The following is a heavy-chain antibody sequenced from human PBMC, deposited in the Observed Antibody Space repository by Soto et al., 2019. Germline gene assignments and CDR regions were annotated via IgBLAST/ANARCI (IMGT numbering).Heavy chain of an antibody. D-gene: IGHD4-17*01. V-gene: IGHV1-18*04. CDR3: ARVRGVKDYHYVDAFDY. Sequence: GASVKVSCKASGYTFTSYGISWVRQAPGQGLEWMGWISGYNGNTNYAQKFQGRITITTDTSTSTVYMDMRSLRADDTAVYYCARVRGVKDYHYVDAFDYWGQGTPVTVSS. CDR1: GYTFTSYG. J-gene: IGHJ4*02. CDR2: ISGYNGNT.